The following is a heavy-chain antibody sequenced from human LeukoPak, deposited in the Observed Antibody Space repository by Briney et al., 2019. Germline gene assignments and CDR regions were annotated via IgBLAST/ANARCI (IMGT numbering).Heavy chain of an antibody. D-gene: IGHD5-12*01. V-gene: IGHV4-61*02. CDR2: IYTSGST. J-gene: IGHJ4*02. CDR3: ARDHSGYDWGFDY. CDR1: GGSISSGSYY. Sequence: SQTLSLTCTVSGGSISSGSYYWSWIRQPAGKGLEWIGRIYTSGSTNYNPSLKSRVTISVDTSKNQFSLKLSSVTAADTAVYYCARDHSGYDWGFDYWGQGTLVTVSS.